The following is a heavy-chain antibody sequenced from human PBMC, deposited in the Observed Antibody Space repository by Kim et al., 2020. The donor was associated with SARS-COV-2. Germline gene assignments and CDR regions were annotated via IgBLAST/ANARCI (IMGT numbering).Heavy chain of an antibody. Sequence: GGSLRLSCAASGFTFSSYGMHWVRQAPGKGLECVAVISYDGSNKYYADSVQGRFTISRDNSKNTLYLQMNSLRAEDTAVYYCAKGPDIVATIRDYFDYWGQGTLVTVSS. CDR2: ISYDGSNK. J-gene: IGHJ4*02. CDR3: AKGPDIVATIRDYFDY. V-gene: IGHV3-30*18. D-gene: IGHD5-12*01. CDR1: GFTFSSYG.